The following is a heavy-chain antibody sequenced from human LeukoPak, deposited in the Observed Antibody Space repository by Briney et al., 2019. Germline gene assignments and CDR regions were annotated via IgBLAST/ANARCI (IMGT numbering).Heavy chain of an antibody. Sequence: GGSLRLSCAASGFTLSSYAMSGVREAPGKGLEWVLAISGSGGITYYADSVKGRFTISRDNSKNTLYLQMNSLRAEDTAVYYCAKALQDSSGYYDYWGEGTLVTVSS. D-gene: IGHD3-22*01. J-gene: IGHJ4*02. CDR3: AKALQDSSGYYDY. CDR1: GFTLSSYA. CDR2: ISGSGGIT. V-gene: IGHV3-23*01.